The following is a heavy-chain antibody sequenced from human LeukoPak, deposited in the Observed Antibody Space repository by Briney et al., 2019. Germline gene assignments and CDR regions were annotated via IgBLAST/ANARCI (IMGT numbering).Heavy chain of an antibody. V-gene: IGHV1-2*02. Sequence: ASVKVSCKASGYTFTGYYMHWVRQAPGQGLEWMGWINPNSGGTNYAQKFQGRVTMTRDTSISTAYMELSRLRSDDTAVYYCARAPGWTGYGSPYYYYMDVWGQGTTVTISS. CDR3: ARAPGWTGYGSPYYYYMDV. D-gene: IGHD3/OR15-3a*01. CDR2: INPNSGGT. J-gene: IGHJ6*03. CDR1: GYTFTGYY.